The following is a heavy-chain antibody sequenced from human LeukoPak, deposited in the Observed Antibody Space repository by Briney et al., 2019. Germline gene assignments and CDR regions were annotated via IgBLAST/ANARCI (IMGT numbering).Heavy chain of an antibody. CDR1: GLHFSGTA. J-gene: IGHJ5*02. D-gene: IGHD6-19*01. CDR2: ISHDGMNA. CDR3: AKDGAQYSSGPECDP. V-gene: IGHV3-23*01. Sequence: PGGSLRLSCAASGLHFSGTAMSWVRQAPGKGLEWVSAISHDGMNAYYADSVKGRFTISRDNSKKTVSLEMSSLTAADTGVYYCAKDGAQYSSGPECDPXXQGALVTVS.